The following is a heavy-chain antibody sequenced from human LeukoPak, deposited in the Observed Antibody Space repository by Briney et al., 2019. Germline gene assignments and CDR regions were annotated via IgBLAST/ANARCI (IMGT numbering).Heavy chain of an antibody. CDR3: AREVRWFDP. CDR2: ISNSGSTI. V-gene: IGHV3-11*01. Sequence: PGGSLRLSCAASGFTFSDYYMNWIRQAPGKGLGWVSYISNSGSTIYYADSVKGRFTVSRDNAKNSLYLQLNSLRADDTAVYYCAREVRWFDPWGQGTLVTVSS. CDR1: GFTFSDYY. J-gene: IGHJ5*02.